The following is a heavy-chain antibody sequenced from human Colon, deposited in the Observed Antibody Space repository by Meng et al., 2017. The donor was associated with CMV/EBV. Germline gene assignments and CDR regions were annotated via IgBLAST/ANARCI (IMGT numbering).Heavy chain of an antibody. D-gene: IGHD1-26*01. Sequence: GGSLRLSCAASGFIFNTYWMSWVRQAPGKELEWVANIHQDGSERYYVDSVKGRFTVSRDNAKISVYLQMDSLRAEDTAVYYCARGAKLVGGGLYFDYWGLGTLVTVSS. CDR3: ARGAKLVGGGLYFDY. V-gene: IGHV3-7*01. J-gene: IGHJ4*02. CDR2: IHQDGSER. CDR1: GFIFNTYW.